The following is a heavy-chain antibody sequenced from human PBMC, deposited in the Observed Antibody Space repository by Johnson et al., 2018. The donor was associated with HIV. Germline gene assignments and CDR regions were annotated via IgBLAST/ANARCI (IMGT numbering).Heavy chain of an antibody. CDR2: IRSKANSYAT. CDR1: GFTFSSYA. D-gene: IGHD2-15*01. CDR3: ARVAALYDAFDI. V-gene: IGHV3-73*01. J-gene: IGHJ3*02. Sequence: VQLVESGGGLVQPGGSLRLSCAASGFTFSSYAVSWVRQAPGKGLEWVGRIRSKANSYATAYAASVKGRFTISRDDSKNTAYLQMNSLKTEDTAVYYCARVAALYDAFDIWGQGTMVTVSS.